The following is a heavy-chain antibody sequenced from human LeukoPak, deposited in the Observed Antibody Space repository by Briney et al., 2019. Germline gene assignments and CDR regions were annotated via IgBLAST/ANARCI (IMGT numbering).Heavy chain of an antibody. CDR3: ARRMVRGFPVK. J-gene: IGHJ4*02. V-gene: IGHV4-34*01. Sequence: SETLSLTCAVYGGSFSGYYWSWIRQPRGKGLEWIGEINHSGSTNYNPSLKSRVTISVDTSKNQFSLKLSSVTAADTAVYYCARRMVRGFPVKWGQGTLVTVSS. CDR1: GGSFSGYY. CDR2: INHSGST. D-gene: IGHD3-10*01.